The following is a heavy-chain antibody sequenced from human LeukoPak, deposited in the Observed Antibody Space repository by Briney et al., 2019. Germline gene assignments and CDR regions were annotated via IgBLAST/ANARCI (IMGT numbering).Heavy chain of an antibody. V-gene: IGHV3-15*01. CDR2: IKSKTEGGTT. J-gene: IGHJ2*01. CDR1: GFTFSNAW. CDR3: ATVYWYFGH. Sequence: GGTPSLSCAASGFTFSNAWMSWVRQTPRKGLERVGLIKSKTEGGTTDYAAPVKGRFTITRENSKTTLNLHLSTLKTQDRTVDYGATVYWYFGHWGRGTLVSVSA.